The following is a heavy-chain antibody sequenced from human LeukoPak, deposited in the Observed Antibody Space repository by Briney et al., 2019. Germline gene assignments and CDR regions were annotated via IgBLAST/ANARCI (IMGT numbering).Heavy chain of an antibody. J-gene: IGHJ4*02. CDR3: TKGSRGRRDN. CDR2: MNPNSGNT. V-gene: IGHV1-8*01. Sequence: ASVTLSCKSSGYTFTSCDFNWVRQPTAQGKEWMGWMNPNSGNTGYGQSFQGRINMNRNISIDTDYMELSNLASEDTAIYYCTKGSRGRRDNWGQGTLVTVSA. CDR1: GYTFTSCD.